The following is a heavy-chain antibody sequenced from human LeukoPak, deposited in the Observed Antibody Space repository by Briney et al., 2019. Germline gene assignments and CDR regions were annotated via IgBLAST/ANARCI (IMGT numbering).Heavy chain of an antibody. J-gene: IGHJ5*02. D-gene: IGHD6-13*01. Sequence: PSGTLSLTCTVSGVFISSGDYYWGWIRQPPGKGLEWIGSVYYTGNTYNNPSLKSRVTISVDTSKNQFSLKLSSVTAADTAVYYCARIGSWYLDWFDPWGQGTLVTVSS. V-gene: IGHV4-39*07. CDR3: ARIGSWYLDWFDP. CDR1: GVFISSGDYY. CDR2: VYYTGNT.